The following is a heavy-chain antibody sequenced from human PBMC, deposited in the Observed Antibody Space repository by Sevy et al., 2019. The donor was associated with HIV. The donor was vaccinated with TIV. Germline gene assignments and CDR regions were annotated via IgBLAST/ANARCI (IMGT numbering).Heavy chain of an antibody. J-gene: IGHJ4*02. CDR1: GFTFSDHY. V-gene: IGHV3-72*01. CDR2: TRNKANSYTT. D-gene: IGHD6-13*01. CDR3: ARVCYSSSWYLVY. Sequence: GGSLRLSCAASGFTFSDHYMDWVRQAPGKGLEWVGRTRNKANSYTTEYAASVKGRFTISRDDSKNSLYLQMNSLKTEDTAVYYCARVCYSSSWYLVYWGQGTLVTVSS.